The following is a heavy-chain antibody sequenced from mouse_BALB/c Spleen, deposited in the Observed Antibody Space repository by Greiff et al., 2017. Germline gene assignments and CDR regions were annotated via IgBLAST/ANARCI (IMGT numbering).Heavy chain of an antibody. CDR3: ARSFYDGYYEGAMDY. V-gene: IGHV5-17*02. Sequence: EVQRVESGGGLVQPGGSRKLSCAASGFTFSSFGMHWVRQAPEKGLEWVAYISSGSSTIYYADTVKGRFTISRDNPKNTLFLQMTSLRSEDTAMYYCARSFYDGYYEGAMDYWGQGTSVTVSS. CDR1: GFTFSSFG. D-gene: IGHD2-3*01. J-gene: IGHJ4*01. CDR2: ISSGSSTI.